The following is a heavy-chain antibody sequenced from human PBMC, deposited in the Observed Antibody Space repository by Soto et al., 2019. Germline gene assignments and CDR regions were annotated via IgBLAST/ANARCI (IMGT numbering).Heavy chain of an antibody. V-gene: IGHV5-51*01. Sequence: PGESLKISCKGSGYSLTSYWIVLVRQMPGKGLEWMGIIYPGDSDTRYSPSFQGQVTISADKSISTAYLQWSSLKASDTAMYYCARTSAAGKYYYGMDVWGQGTTVTVSS. J-gene: IGHJ6*02. CDR2: IYPGDSDT. CDR3: ARTSAAGKYYYGMDV. CDR1: GYSLTSYW. D-gene: IGHD6-13*01.